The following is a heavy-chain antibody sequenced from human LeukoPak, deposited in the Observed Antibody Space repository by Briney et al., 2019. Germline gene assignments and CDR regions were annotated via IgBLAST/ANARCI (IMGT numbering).Heavy chain of an antibody. Sequence: GGSLRLSCAASGFTFSSYWRHWVRQAPGKGLVWVSRINSDGSSTSYADSVKGRFTISRDNAKNTLYLQMNSLRAEDTAVYYCAREGYSSSSLDYWGQGTLVTVSS. CDR1: GFTFSSYW. D-gene: IGHD6-6*01. CDR3: AREGYSSSSLDY. CDR2: INSDGSST. J-gene: IGHJ4*02. V-gene: IGHV3-74*01.